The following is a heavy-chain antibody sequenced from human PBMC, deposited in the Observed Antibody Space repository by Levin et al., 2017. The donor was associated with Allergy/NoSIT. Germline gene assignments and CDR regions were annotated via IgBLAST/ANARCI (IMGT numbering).Heavy chain of an antibody. Sequence: GESLKISCAASGFTFSSYDMSWVRQAPGKGLEWVSATSGSGANTYYADSVKGRFTISRDNSKNTLYLQMNSLRAEDTAVYYCAKGAGSPFDYWGQGTLVTVSS. CDR1: GFTFSSYD. CDR3: AKGAGSPFDY. V-gene: IGHV3-23*01. D-gene: IGHD6-19*01. J-gene: IGHJ4*02. CDR2: TSGSGANT.